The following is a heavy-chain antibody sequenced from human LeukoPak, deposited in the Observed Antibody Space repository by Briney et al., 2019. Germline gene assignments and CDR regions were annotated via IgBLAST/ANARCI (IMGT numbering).Heavy chain of an antibody. V-gene: IGHV3-30*18. D-gene: IGHD3-3*01. CDR2: ISYDGSNK. Sequence: PGGSLRLSCAASGFTFSSYGMHWVRQAPGKGLEWVAVISYDGSNKYYADSVKGRFTISRDNSKNTLYLQMNSLRAEDTAVYYCAKDVLFGVVIFNRFDPWGQGTLVTVSS. J-gene: IGHJ5*02. CDR1: GFTFSSYG. CDR3: AKDVLFGVVIFNRFDP.